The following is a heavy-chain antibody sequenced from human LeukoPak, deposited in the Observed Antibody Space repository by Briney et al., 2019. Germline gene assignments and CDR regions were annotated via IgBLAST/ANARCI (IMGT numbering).Heavy chain of an antibody. V-gene: IGHV3-30-3*01. J-gene: IGHJ6*02. Sequence: GGSLRLSCAASGFTFSSYAMHWVRQAPGKGLEWVAVISYDGSNKYYADSVKGRFTISRDNSKNTLYLQMNSLRAEDTAVYYCARRPRIASYGMDVWGLGTTVTVSS. D-gene: IGHD6-13*01. CDR1: GFTFSSYA. CDR2: ISYDGSNK. CDR3: ARRPRIASYGMDV.